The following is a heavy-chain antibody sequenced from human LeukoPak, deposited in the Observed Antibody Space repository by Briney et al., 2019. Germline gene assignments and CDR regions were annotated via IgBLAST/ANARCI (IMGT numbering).Heavy chain of an antibody. D-gene: IGHD2-21*02. CDR3: TTNMVTKPRDAFDI. CDR2: IKSKTDGGTT. V-gene: IGHV3-15*01. Sequence: GGSLRLSCAASGFTFSSYIMNWVRQAPGKGLEWVGRIKSKTDGGTTDYAAPVKGRFTISRDDSKNMLYLEMNSLKIEDTAVYYCTTNMVTKPRDAFDIWGQGTMVTVSS. CDR1: GFTFSSYI. J-gene: IGHJ3*02.